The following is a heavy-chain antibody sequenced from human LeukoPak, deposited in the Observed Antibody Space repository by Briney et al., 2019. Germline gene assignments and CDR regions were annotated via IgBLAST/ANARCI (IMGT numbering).Heavy chain of an antibody. Sequence: ASVKVSCKASGYTFTSYDISRVRQATGQGLEWMGWMNPSSGDTGYAQKFQGRVTMTRNTSISTAYMELSSLRSEDTAVYYCARGDRFLYYFDYWGQGSLVTVSS. V-gene: IGHV1-8*01. D-gene: IGHD3-10*01. J-gene: IGHJ4*02. CDR2: MNPSSGDT. CDR3: ARGDRFLYYFDY. CDR1: GYTFTSYD.